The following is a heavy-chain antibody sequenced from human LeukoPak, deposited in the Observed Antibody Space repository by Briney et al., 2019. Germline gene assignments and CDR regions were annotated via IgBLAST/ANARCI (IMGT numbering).Heavy chain of an antibody. CDR1: GGSISSYY. J-gene: IGHJ4*02. V-gene: IGHV4-59*01. Sequence: SETLSLTCTVSGGSISSYYWSWIRQPPGKGLEWIGYIYYSGSTNYNPPLKSRVTISVDTSKNQFSLKLSSVTAADTAVYYCARMPGDGVVIIDYWGQGTLVTVSS. CDR3: ARMPGDGVVIIDY. CDR2: IYYSGST. D-gene: IGHD3-3*01.